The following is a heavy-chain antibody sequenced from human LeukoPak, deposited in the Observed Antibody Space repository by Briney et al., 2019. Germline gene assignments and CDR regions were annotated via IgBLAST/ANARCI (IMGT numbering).Heavy chain of an antibody. CDR2: IKQDGSEK. D-gene: IGHD2-2*01. CDR1: GFTFSSYW. CDR3: ARALGYCSSTSCPNWFDP. J-gene: IGHJ5*02. Sequence: GGSLRLSCAASGFTFSSYWMSWVRQAPGKVLEWVANIKQDGSEKYYVDSVKGRFTISRDNAKNSLYLQMNSLRAEDTAVYYCARALGYCSSTSCPNWFDPWGQGTLVTVSS. V-gene: IGHV3-7*01.